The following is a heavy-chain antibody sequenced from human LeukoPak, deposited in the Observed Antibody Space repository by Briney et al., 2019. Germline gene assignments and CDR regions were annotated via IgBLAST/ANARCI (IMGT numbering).Heavy chain of an antibody. D-gene: IGHD5-24*01. CDR1: GFTFGSYE. V-gene: IGHV3-48*03. Sequence: PGGSLRLSCAASGFTFGSYEMNWVRQAPGKGLEWVSYISSSGTTIYYADSVKGRFTISRDNAKNSLFLQMNSLRAEDTAVYYCARDRSTMPNWGQGSLVTVSS. CDR3: ARDRSTMPN. J-gene: IGHJ4*02. CDR2: ISSSGTTI.